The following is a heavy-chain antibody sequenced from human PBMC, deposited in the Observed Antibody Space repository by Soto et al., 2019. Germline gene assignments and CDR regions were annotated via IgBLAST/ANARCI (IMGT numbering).Heavy chain of an antibody. Sequence: GGSLRLSCAASGFTFSSYGMHWVRQAPGKGLEWVAVIWYDGSNKYYADSVKGRFTISRDNSKSTLSLQMNSLRAEDTAVYYCAKRPGYSSTWHYFDYWGQGTLVTVSS. D-gene: IGHD6-19*01. V-gene: IGHV3-33*06. J-gene: IGHJ4*02. CDR2: IWYDGSNK. CDR3: AKRPGYSSTWHYFDY. CDR1: GFTFSSYG.